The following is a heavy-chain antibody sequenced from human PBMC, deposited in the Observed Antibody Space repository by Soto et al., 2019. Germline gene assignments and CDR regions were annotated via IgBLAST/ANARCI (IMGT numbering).Heavy chain of an antibody. CDR2: IYYSGST. CDR3: ARLEIYYYYGMDV. Sequence: PSETLSLTCTVSGGSISSGDYYXSWXXXPPGKGLEWIGYIYYSGSTYYNPSLKSRVTISVDTSKNQFSLKLSSVTAADTAVYYCARLEIYYYYGMDVWGQGTTVTLSS. V-gene: IGHV4-30-4*01. CDR1: GGSISSGDYY. J-gene: IGHJ6*02.